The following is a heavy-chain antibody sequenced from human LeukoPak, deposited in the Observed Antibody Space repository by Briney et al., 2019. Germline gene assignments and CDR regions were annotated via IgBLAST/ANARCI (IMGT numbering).Heavy chain of an antibody. V-gene: IGHV3-23*01. CDR3: AKDRLPLSSAYYYLPFDY. CDR1: RFTFSSYG. CDR2: ISASGGST. J-gene: IGHJ4*02. D-gene: IGHD3-22*01. Sequence: PGGSLRLSCAASRFTFSSYGMSWVRQAPGKGLEWVSGISASGGSTYYADSVKGRFTISRDNSKNTLYLQMNSLRAEDTAVYYCAKDRLPLSSAYYYLPFDYWGQGTLVTVS.